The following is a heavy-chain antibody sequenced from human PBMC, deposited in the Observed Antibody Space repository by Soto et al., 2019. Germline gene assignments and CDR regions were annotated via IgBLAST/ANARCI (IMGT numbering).Heavy chain of an antibody. CDR1: GGSFSGYY. CDR2: INRSGST. CDR3: ARVGSKKRGYSGYCRGMDV. D-gene: IGHD5-12*01. V-gene: IGHV4-34*01. Sequence: SETLSLTCAVYGGSFSGYYWSWIRQPPGKGLEWIGEINRSGSTNYNPSLKSRVTISVDTSKNQFSLKLSSVTAADTAVYYCARVGSKKRGYSGYCRGMDVRGQGTSVPASS. J-gene: IGHJ6*02.